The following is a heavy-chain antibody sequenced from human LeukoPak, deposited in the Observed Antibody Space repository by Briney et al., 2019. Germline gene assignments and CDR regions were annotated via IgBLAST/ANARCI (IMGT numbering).Heavy chain of an antibody. D-gene: IGHD3-10*01. J-gene: IGHJ4*02. CDR1: GFIFNTFN. Sequence: GGSLRLSCAASGFIFNTFNMNWIRQAPGKGLEWVSYISETSTTIYYADSVKGRFTISRDNGKNSLYLQMNSLTVEDTAVYFCARSPSGFDTPNFFDRWGQGILVAVSS. CDR3: ARSPSGFDTPNFFDR. CDR2: ISETSTTI. V-gene: IGHV3-48*01.